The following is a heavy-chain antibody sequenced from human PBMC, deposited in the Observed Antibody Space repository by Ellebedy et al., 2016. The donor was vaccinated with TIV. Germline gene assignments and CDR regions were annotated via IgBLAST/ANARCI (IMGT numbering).Heavy chain of an antibody. J-gene: IGHJ4*02. CDR3: ARGGSDSDY. CDR2: IKEDGSEK. Sequence: GESLKISCAASGFTFSTYWLSWVRQAPGKGLEWVANIKEDGSEKNYVDTVKGRFTISSDNAKNSLYLQMNSLRVEYMAVYYCARGGSDSDYWGQGTLVTVSS. CDR1: GFTFSTYW. V-gene: IGHV3-7*03.